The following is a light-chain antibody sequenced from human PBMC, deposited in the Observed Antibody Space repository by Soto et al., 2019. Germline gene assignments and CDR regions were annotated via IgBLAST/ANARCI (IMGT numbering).Light chain of an antibody. Sequence: QSVLTQPPSASGSPGQSVTISCTGTSSDIGNYDFVSWYRQHPGKAPKLVIYEVSKRPSGVPDRFSGSKSGNTASLTVSGLQAEDEADYYCSSYGGSNNYVLFGGGTKVTVL. V-gene: IGLV2-8*01. CDR3: SSYGGSNNYVL. CDR2: EVS. J-gene: IGLJ2*01. CDR1: SSDIGNYDF.